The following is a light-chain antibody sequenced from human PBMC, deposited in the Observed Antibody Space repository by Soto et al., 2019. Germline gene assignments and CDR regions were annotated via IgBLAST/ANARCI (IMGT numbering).Light chain of an antibody. V-gene: IGLV1-47*01. CDR1: RSNIGSNF. CDR3: AAWDDSLTTLV. Sequence: QLVLTQPPSASGTPGQRVTMSCSGSRSNIGSNFVSWYQQVPGMAPKLLIYRNNQRPSGVPDRFSGSKSAPSASLAITGLRSEDEAEYLCAAWDDSLTTLVFGRGTKLTVL. J-gene: IGLJ2*01. CDR2: RNN.